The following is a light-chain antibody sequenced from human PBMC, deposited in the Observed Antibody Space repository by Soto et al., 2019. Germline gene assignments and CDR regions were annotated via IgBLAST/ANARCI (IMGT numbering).Light chain of an antibody. J-gene: IGKJ4*01. CDR2: AAS. CDR1: QSISSY. CDR3: QQSYSTPHS. Sequence: DIQMTQSPSSLCASVGDRVTITCRASQSISSYLNWYQQKPGKAPKLLIYAASSLQSGVPSRFSGSGSGTDLTLTISSLQPEDFATYYCQQSYSTPHSFGGGTKVDI. V-gene: IGKV1-39*01.